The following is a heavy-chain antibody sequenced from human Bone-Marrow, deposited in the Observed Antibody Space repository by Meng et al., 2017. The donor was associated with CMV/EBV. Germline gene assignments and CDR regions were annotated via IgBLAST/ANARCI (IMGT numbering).Heavy chain of an antibody. Sequence: SFSGYYWSWIRQPPGKGLEWIGEINHSGSTNYNPSLKSRVTISVDTSKNQFSLKLSSVTAADTAVYYCARGLRGVRFLEWLPYYFDYWGQGTLVTVSS. CDR1: SFSGYY. V-gene: IGHV4-34*01. D-gene: IGHD3-3*01. CDR2: INHSGST. CDR3: ARGLRGVRFLEWLPYYFDY. J-gene: IGHJ4*02.